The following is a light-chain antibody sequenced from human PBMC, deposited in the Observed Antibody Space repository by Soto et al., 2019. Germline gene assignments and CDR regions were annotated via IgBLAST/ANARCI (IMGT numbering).Light chain of an antibody. J-gene: IGKJ1*01. CDR3: QEYKTYSRT. CDR1: QSISSW. Sequence: DIQMTQSPSTLSASVGDRVTITCRVSQSISSWLAWFQQKPGKAPKLLIAQASYLESGVPSRFAGSESGTEFTLTISSLQPDDFATYYCQEYKTYSRTFGQGTKVEV. V-gene: IGKV1-5*03. CDR2: QAS.